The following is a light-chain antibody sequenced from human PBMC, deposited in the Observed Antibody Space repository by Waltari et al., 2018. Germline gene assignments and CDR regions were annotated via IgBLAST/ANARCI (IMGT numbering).Light chain of an antibody. CDR1: QSVSTN. CDR3: QQYNNWPPYI. V-gene: IGKV3-15*01. CDR2: GAS. J-gene: IGKJ2*01. Sequence: ETVMTQSPTTLSLSPGERATISCRASQSVSTNLAWYQQRPGQGPRRLIYGASIRATGVPARCIGRGAGTEFTLTIISLQSEDFAVYYCQQYNNWPPYIFGQGSQLEI.